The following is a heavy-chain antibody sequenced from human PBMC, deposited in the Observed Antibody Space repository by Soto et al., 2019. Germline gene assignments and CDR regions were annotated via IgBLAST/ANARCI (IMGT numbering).Heavy chain of an antibody. CDR2: IYYSGST. D-gene: IGHD6-19*01. J-gene: IGHJ4*02. Sequence: QLQLQESGPGLVKPSETLSLTCTVSGGSISSSSYYWGWIRQPPGKGLEWIGSIYYSGSTYYNPSLKSRVTISVDTSKNQFSLKLSSVTAADTAVYYCARQGPGMQWLVRVYWGQGTLVTVSS. CDR1: GGSISSSSYY. V-gene: IGHV4-39*01. CDR3: ARQGPGMQWLVRVY.